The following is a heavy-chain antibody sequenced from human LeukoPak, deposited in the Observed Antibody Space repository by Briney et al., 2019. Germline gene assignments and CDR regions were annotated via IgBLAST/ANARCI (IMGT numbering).Heavy chain of an antibody. D-gene: IGHD5-18*01. Sequence: GGSLRLSCAASGFTFSSYTINWVRQAPGKGLEWVSCISTSSSYIYYADSVKGRFTISRDIAKNSLYLQLNSLRAEDTAVYYCARGRGYSSGTLGYWGQGTLVTVSS. CDR1: GFTFSSYT. V-gene: IGHV3-21*01. CDR2: ISTSSSYI. CDR3: ARGRGYSSGTLGY. J-gene: IGHJ4*02.